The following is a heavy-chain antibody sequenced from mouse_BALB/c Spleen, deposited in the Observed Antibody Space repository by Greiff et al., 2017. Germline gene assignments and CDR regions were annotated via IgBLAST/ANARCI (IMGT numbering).Heavy chain of an antibody. V-gene: IGHV2-9*02. D-gene: IGHD2-4*01. CDR2: IWAGGST. CDR3: ARDREITTAWFAY. J-gene: IGHJ3*01. CDR1: GFSLTSYG. Sequence: VQVVESGPGLVAPSQSLSITCTVSGFSLTSYGVHWVRQPPGKGLEWLGVIWAGGSTNYNSALMSRLSISKDNSKSQVFLKMNSLQTDDTAMYYCARDREITTAWFAYWGQGTLVTVSA.